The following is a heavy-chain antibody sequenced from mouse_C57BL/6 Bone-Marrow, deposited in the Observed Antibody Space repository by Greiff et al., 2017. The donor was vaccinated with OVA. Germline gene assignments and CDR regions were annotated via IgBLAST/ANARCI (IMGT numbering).Heavy chain of an antibody. D-gene: IGHD2-4*01. Sequence: EVHLVESGGGLVKPGGSLKLSCAASGFTFSSYAMSWVRQTPEKRLEWVATISDGGSYTYYPDNVKGRFTISRDNAKNNLYLQMSHLKSEDTAVYYCARDRGLPDYWGQGTTLTVSS. CDR2: ISDGGSYT. V-gene: IGHV5-4*01. CDR1: GFTFSSYA. J-gene: IGHJ2*01. CDR3: ARDRGLPDY.